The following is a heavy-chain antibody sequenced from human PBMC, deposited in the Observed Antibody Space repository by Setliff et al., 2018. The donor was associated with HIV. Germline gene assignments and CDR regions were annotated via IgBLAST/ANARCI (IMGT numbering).Heavy chain of an antibody. CDR1: GGSISIISYY. CDR2: IYYSGST. J-gene: IGHJ5*02. D-gene: IGHD3-10*01. Sequence: SETLSLTCTVSGGSISIISYYWGWIRQPPGKGLEYIGSIYYSGSTYYNPSLKSRVTISVDTSKNQFSLKLSSVTAADTAVYYCATYADRESNRFDPWGQGILVTVSS. CDR3: ATYADRESNRFDP. V-gene: IGHV4-39*01.